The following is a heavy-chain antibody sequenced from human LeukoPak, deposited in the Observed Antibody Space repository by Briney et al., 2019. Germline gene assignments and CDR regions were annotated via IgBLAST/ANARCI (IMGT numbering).Heavy chain of an antibody. D-gene: IGHD6-13*01. CDR1: GFTFSDYY. Sequence: GGSLRLSCAASGFTFSDYYMSWIRQAPGKGLEWVSYISSSGSTIYYADSVKGRFTISRDNAKNSLYLQMNSLRAEDTAVYYCARDRSSSWYWDFDYWGQGTLVTVSS. CDR2: ISSSGSTI. CDR3: ARDRSSSWYWDFDY. J-gene: IGHJ4*02. V-gene: IGHV3-11*01.